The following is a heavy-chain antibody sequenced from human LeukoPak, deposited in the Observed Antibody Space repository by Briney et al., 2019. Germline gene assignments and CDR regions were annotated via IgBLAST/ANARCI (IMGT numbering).Heavy chain of an antibody. J-gene: IGHJ4*02. CDR1: GYTFTGYY. Sequence: ASVKVSCKASGYTFTGYYMHWVRQAPGQGLEWMGWINPNSGGTNYAQKFQGRVTMTRDTSISTAYMELSRLRSDDTAVYYCARVMITFGGVIAPHFDCWGQGTLVTVSS. V-gene: IGHV1-2*02. D-gene: IGHD3-16*02. CDR2: INPNSGGT. CDR3: ARVMITFGGVIAPHFDC.